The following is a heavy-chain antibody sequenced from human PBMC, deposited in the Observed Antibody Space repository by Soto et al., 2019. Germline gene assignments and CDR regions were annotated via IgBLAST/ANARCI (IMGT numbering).Heavy chain of an antibody. J-gene: IGHJ1*01. CDR3: AISDSSGSRGFQH. D-gene: IGHD3-22*01. Sequence: QVQLQESGPGLVKPSQTLSLTCTVSGGSISSGGYYWSWIRQHPGKGLEWIGYIYYSGSTYYNPCLKSRVTISVDTSKNQFSLKLSSVTAADTAVYYCAISDSSGSRGFQHWGQGTLVTVSS. V-gene: IGHV4-31*03. CDR1: GGSISSGGYY. CDR2: IYYSGST.